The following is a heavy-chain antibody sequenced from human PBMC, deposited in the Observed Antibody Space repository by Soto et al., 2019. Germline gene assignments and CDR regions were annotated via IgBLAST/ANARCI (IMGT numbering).Heavy chain of an antibody. CDR3: ARAFREARYCYYYMDV. CDR1: GYTFTSYA. J-gene: IGHJ6*03. Sequence: ASVKVSCKASGYTFTSYAVHWVRQAPGQRLEWMGWINAGNGNTKYSQKFQGRVTITRDTSASTAYMELSSLRSEDTAVYYCARAFREARYCYYYMDVWGKGTTVTVSS. V-gene: IGHV1-3*01. CDR2: INAGNGNT.